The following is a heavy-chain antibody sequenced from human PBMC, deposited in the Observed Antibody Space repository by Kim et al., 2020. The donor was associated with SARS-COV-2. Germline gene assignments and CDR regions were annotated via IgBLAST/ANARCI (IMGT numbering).Heavy chain of an antibody. D-gene: IGHD3-16*01. V-gene: IGHV1-69*04. Sequence: SVKVSCKASGGTFSSYAISWVRQAPGQGLEWMGRIIPILGIANYAQKFQGRVTITADKSTSTAYMELSSLRSEDTAAYYCARGDYDYVWGPRGEWFDPWGQGTLVTVSS. J-gene: IGHJ5*02. CDR1: GGTFSSYA. CDR2: IIPILGIA. CDR3: ARGDYDYVWGPRGEWFDP.